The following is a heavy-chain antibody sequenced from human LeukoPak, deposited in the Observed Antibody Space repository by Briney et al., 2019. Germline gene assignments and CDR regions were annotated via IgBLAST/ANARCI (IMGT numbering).Heavy chain of an antibody. Sequence: SETLSLTCTVSGGSISSYYWSWIRQPPGKGLEWIGYIYYSGSTNYNPSLESRVTISVDTSKNQFSLKLSSVTAADTAVYYCARGGIVVVHDAFDIWGQGTMVTVSS. CDR2: IYYSGST. CDR3: ARGGIVVVHDAFDI. V-gene: IGHV4-59*01. J-gene: IGHJ3*02. D-gene: IGHD2-21*01. CDR1: GGSISSYY.